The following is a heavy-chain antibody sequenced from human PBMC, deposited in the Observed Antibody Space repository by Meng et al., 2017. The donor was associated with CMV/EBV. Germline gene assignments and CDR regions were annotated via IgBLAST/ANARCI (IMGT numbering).Heavy chain of an antibody. CDR1: GGSFIGYY. D-gene: IGHD2-2*01. CDR3: ERSGRGRCSSTSCYFRWFDP. CDR2: INHSGST. V-gene: IGHV4-34*01. Sequence: SEILSPTCAVLGGSFIGYYWSWTRQPPGKGLEWIGEINHSGSTNYNPSLKSRVTISVDTSKNQFSLKLSSVTAADTAVYYCERSGRGRCSSTSCYFRWFDPWGQGTLVTVSS. J-gene: IGHJ5*02.